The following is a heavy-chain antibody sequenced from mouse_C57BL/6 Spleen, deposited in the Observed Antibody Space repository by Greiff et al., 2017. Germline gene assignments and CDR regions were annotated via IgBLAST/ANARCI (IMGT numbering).Heavy chain of an antibody. V-gene: IGHV1-55*01. J-gene: IGHJ1*03. CDR3: AREYDNYWYFDV. D-gene: IGHD2-10*02. CDR1: GYTFTSYW. Sequence: VQLQQPGAELVKPGASVKMSCKASGYTFTSYWITWVKQRPGQGLEWIGDIYPGSGSTNYNEKFKGKATLTVDTSSSTAYKQRSSLTSEDSAVYYCAREYDNYWYFDVWGTGTTVTVSS. CDR2: IYPGSGST.